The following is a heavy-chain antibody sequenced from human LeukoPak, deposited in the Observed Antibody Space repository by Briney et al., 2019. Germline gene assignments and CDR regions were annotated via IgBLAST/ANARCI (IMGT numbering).Heavy chain of an antibody. Sequence: SETLSLTCTVSGGSISSYYWSWIRQPPGKGLEWIGYIYYSGSTNYNPSLKSRVTISVDTSKNQFSLKLSSVTAADTAVYYCASALGGSGSYYNERYYYYYMDVWGKGTTVTVSS. CDR3: ASALGGSGSYYNERYYYYYMDV. J-gene: IGHJ6*03. D-gene: IGHD3-10*01. CDR1: GGSISSYY. CDR2: IYYSGST. V-gene: IGHV4-59*08.